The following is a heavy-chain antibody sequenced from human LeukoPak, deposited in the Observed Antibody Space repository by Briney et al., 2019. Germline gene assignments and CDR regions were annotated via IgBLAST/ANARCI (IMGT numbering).Heavy chain of an antibody. CDR3: ARDLGHCRNVVCSSSAY. Sequence: GASVKVSCKGSGYTFDRYGVTWVRQALGQGLEWMGWISTYSGDTIYAQEIQGRVTMTADTSTNTVYMDLRNLRSDDTAVYYCARDLGHCRNVVCSSSAYWGRGTLVTVSS. D-gene: IGHD1-14*01. J-gene: IGHJ4*02. CDR2: ISTYSGDT. CDR1: GYTFDRYG. V-gene: IGHV1-18*01.